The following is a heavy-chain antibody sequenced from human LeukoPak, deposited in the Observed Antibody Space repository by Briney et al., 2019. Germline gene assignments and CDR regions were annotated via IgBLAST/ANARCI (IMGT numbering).Heavy chain of an antibody. J-gene: IGHJ4*02. V-gene: IGHV3-33*01. Sequence: GGSLRLSCAASGFTFSSYGMHWVRQAPGKGLEWVAVIWYDGSNKYYADSVKGRFTISRDNSKNTLYLQMHSLRAEDTAVYYCARDPGQISMIVVVDYWGQGTLVTVSS. CDR1: GFTFSSYG. CDR2: IWYDGSNK. CDR3: ARDPGQISMIVVVDY. D-gene: IGHD3-22*01.